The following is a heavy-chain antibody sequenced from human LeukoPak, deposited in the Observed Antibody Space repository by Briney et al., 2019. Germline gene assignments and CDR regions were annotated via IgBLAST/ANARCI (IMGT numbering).Heavy chain of an antibody. V-gene: IGHV3-74*01. CDR1: GLTFSNSW. D-gene: IGHD3-10*01. CDR3: ARVSGLGMNEYYQH. CDR2: INNEGTTI. Sequence: GESLQISCEASGLTFSNSWMHWVRQAPGKGLVWVSRINNEGTTISYADSVKGRFTISRDNAKNTLYLQMNSLRAEDTAVYYCARVSGLGMNEYYQHWGQGTLVTVAS. J-gene: IGHJ1*01.